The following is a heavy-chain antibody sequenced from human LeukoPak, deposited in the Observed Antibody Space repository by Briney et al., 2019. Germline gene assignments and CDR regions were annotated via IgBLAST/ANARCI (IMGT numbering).Heavy chain of an antibody. V-gene: IGHV1-2*02. D-gene: IGHD3-16*01. CDR2: INPNSGGT. CDR1: GYMFTAYY. Sequence: ASVKVSCKASGYMFTAYYVHWVRQAPGQGLEWMGLINPNSGGTNYAQRFQGRVTMTRDTSISTAYMELSNLTSDDTAVYFCARDKGTLGGDYWGQGTLVTVSS. CDR3: ARDKGTLGGDY. J-gene: IGHJ4*02.